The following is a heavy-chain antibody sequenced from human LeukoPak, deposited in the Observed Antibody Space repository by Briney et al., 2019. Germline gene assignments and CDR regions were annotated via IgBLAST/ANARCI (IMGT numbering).Heavy chain of an antibody. J-gene: IGHJ4*02. CDR1: GGSISTYY. CDR3: ATHLDPDGYFDY. Sequence: PSETLSLTCTVSGGSISTYYWSWIRQPPGKGLEWIGYIFYSGSTNYNPSLKSRVTISVDTSKNQFSLKLSSVTAADTAVYYCATHLDPDGYFDYWGQGTLVTVSS. CDR2: IFYSGST. V-gene: IGHV4-59*01. D-gene: IGHD3-3*02.